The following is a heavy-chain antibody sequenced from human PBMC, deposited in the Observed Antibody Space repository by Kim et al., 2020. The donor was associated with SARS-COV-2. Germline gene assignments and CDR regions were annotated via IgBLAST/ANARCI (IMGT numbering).Heavy chain of an antibody. V-gene: IGHV1-3*01. Sequence: NTTYSKKFQARVSITRDTSATTAYLELSGLRSEDTAVYYCAREVVAGSFDHWGQGTLVTVSS. D-gene: IGHD6-19*01. CDR3: AREVVAGSFDH. CDR2: NT. J-gene: IGHJ4*02.